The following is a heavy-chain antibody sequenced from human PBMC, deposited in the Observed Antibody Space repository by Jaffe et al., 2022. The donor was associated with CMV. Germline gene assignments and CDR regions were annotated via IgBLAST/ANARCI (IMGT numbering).Heavy chain of an antibody. CDR1: GFSFSSYA. V-gene: IGHV3-23*04. D-gene: IGHD5-18*01. J-gene: IGHJ4*02. Sequence: EVQLVESGGDLVQPGGSLKVSCAASGFSFSSYAMSWVRQAPGKGLEWFSDISGSGDRTHYTDSVKGRFTVSRDNSKNTLFLQMNSLRAEDTAIYYCVRGHQLWSEGNFVYWGQGTLVTVSS. CDR2: ISGSGDRT. CDR3: VRGHQLWSEGNFVY.